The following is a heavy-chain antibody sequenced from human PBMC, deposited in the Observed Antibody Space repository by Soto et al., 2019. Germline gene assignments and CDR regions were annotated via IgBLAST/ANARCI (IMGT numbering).Heavy chain of an antibody. CDR2: INPNSGGT. D-gene: IGHD2-15*01. Sequence: QVQLVQSGAEVKKPGASVKLSCKASGYTFTGYYMHWVRQAPGQGLEWMGWINPNSGGTNYAQKFQGWVTMTRDTSISTAYMELSRLRSDDTAVYYCARVRCSGGSCLFDYWGQGTLVTVSS. J-gene: IGHJ4*02. CDR1: GYTFTGYY. CDR3: ARVRCSGGSCLFDY. V-gene: IGHV1-2*04.